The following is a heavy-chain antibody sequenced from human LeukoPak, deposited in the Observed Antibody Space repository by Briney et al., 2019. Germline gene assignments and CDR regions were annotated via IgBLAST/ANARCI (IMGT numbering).Heavy chain of an antibody. CDR1: GYTFTSYA. J-gene: IGHJ3*02. CDR3: ARDALYSSGWYEDHDAFDI. CDR2: INAGNGNT. V-gene: IGHV1-3*01. Sequence: ASVKVSCKASGYTFTSYAMHWVRQAPGQRLEWMRWINAGNGNTKYSQKFQGRVTITRDTSASTAYMELSSLRSEDTAVYYCARDALYSSGWYEDHDAFDIWGQGTMVTVSS. D-gene: IGHD6-19*01.